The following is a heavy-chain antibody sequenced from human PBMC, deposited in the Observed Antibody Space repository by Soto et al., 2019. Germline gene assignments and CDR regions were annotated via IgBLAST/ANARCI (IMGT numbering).Heavy chain of an antibody. CDR3: ARLGGYYQAFDQ. Sequence: QVQLQESGPGLVKPSETLSLTCSVSGSPISSYYWGWFRLPPGQGLQWVGYIYYTGTTSYNPSLTGRVXVXLXXSKKQFSLKLRSVTAADTAVYFCARLGGYYQAFDQWGQGALVTVSS. CDR1: GSPISSYY. D-gene: IGHD3-22*01. CDR2: IYYTGTT. J-gene: IGHJ4*01. V-gene: IGHV4-59*08.